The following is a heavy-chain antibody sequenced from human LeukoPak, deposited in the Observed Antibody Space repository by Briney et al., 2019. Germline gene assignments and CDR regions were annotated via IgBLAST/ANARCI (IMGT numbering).Heavy chain of an antibody. D-gene: IGHD5-18*01. V-gene: IGHV5-51*01. CDR3: ARHIYSYDFMIYYMDV. CDR2: IYPDDSGT. Sequence: GESLKISCKGSGYSFARYWIGWVRQMPGKGLEWMGIIYPDDSGTRYSPSFQGQVTISADKSLSTAYLQWSSLKASDIAMYYCARHIYSYDFMIYYMDVWGKGTTVTVSS. CDR1: GYSFARYW. J-gene: IGHJ6*03.